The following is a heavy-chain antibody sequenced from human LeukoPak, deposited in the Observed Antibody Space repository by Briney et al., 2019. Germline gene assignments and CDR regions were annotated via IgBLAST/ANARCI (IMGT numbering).Heavy chain of an antibody. J-gene: IGHJ4*02. CDR1: GFTFSNYE. CDR2: ISSSGSTI. CDR3: TRDGYCSSSSCYPDY. V-gene: IGHV3-48*03. Sequence: GGSLRLSCAASGFTFSNYEMNWVCQAPGKGLEWVSYISSSGSTIYYADSVKGRFTISRDNAKNTLYLQMNSLRVEDTALYFCTRDGYCSSSSCYPDYWGQGTLVSVSS. D-gene: IGHD2-2*01.